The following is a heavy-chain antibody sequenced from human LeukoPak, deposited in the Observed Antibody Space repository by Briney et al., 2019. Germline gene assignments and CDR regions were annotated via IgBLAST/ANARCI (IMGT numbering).Heavy chain of an antibody. CDR1: GYTFTNYA. V-gene: IGHV1-3*01. CDR3: ARLSAVGGDYGIDV. D-gene: IGHD1-26*01. Sequence: GASVKVSCKASGYTFTNYAMHWVRQAPGQRRGWMGRINADNGKPKYSQKFQGRVTITRDTSASTAYMERSSLRSEGTAVYSCARLSAVGGDYGIDVWGKGTTVTVSS. J-gene: IGHJ6*04. CDR2: INADNGKP.